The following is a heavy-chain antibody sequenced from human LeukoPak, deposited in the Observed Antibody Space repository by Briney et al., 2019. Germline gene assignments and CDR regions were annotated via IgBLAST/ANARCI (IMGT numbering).Heavy chain of an antibody. Sequence: PGGSLRLSCAASGFTFSSYTMTWVRQAPGKGLEWVSSISSTTSYIYYADSVKGRFTVSRDNAKSSLYLQMNSLRAEDTAVYYCARTTAMAGFDYWGQGTLVCVSS. CDR2: ISSTTSYI. CDR3: ARTTAMAGFDY. CDR1: GFTFSSYT. D-gene: IGHD6-19*01. J-gene: IGHJ4*02. V-gene: IGHV3-21*01.